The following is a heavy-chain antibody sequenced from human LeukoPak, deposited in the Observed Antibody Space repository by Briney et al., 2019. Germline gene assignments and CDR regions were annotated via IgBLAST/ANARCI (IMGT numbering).Heavy chain of an antibody. CDR3: AKQGRIAASKAYVDDAFDI. J-gene: IGHJ3*02. D-gene: IGHD6-25*01. V-gene: IGHV3-30*02. CDR2: IRYDGSNK. Sequence: PGGSPRLSCAASGFTFSSYGMHWVRQAPGKGLEWVAFIRYDGSNKYYADSVKGRFTISRDNSKNTLYLQMNSLRAEDTAVYYCAKQGRIAASKAYVDDAFDIWGQGTMVTVSS. CDR1: GFTFSSYG.